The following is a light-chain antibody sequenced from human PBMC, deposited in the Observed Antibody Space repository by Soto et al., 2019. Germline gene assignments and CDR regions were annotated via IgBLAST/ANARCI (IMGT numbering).Light chain of an antibody. V-gene: IGKV3-15*01. CDR1: QTVWST. Sequence: EIVMTQSPGTLSVSPGERATLSCRASQTVWSTLAWYQQRPGQAPRLLIYGASTRATGMPARFSGSGSGTEFTLSISSLQSEDFAVYYCQQYNKWPLTFGGGTKVEIK. CDR2: GAS. CDR3: QQYNKWPLT. J-gene: IGKJ4*01.